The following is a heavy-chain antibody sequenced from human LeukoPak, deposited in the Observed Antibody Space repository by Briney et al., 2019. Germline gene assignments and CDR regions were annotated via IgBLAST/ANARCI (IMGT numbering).Heavy chain of an antibody. CDR2: IIPIFGTA. CDR3: VRSIAYYYYGMDV. D-gene: IGHD3-10*01. V-gene: IGHV1-69*06. J-gene: IGHJ6*04. Sequence: SVKVSCKASGGTFSSYAISWVRQAPGQGLEWMGGIIPIFGTANYAQKFQGRVTITADKSTSTAYMELSSLRSEDAAVYYCVRSIAYYYYGMDVWAKGPRSPSPQ. CDR1: GGTFSSYA.